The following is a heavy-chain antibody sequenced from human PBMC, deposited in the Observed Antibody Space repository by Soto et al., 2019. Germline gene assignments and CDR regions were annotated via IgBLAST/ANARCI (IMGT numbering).Heavy chain of an antibody. CDR3: ARVRFGDAFDY. Sequence: QVQLVQSGPEVKKPGASVKVSCEVSGYRFPSFGINWVRQAPGQGLEWVGWVNPDNDNTNYAQNLQHRVSLTTDTSTHTAFLELRDLTSDDTAVYYCARVRFGDAFDYWGQGTLVTVSS. CDR1: GYRFPSFG. V-gene: IGHV1-18*01. D-gene: IGHD3-16*01. CDR2: VNPDNDNT. J-gene: IGHJ4*02.